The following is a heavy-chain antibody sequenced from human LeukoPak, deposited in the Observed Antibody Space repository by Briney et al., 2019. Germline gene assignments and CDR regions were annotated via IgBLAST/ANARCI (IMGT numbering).Heavy chain of an antibody. CDR2: TYYRSRWFT. J-gene: IGHJ4*02. CDR1: GDSVSSNTAA. D-gene: IGHD7-27*01. Sequence: SQTLSLTCAISGDSVSSNTAAWNWIRQSPSRGLEWLERTYYRSRWFTDYAVSVESRITITPDTSKNQFSLQLNSVTPEDTAVYYCVRDDLGIGVPFDSWGQGTLVTVSS. CDR3: VRDDLGIGVPFDS. V-gene: IGHV6-1*01.